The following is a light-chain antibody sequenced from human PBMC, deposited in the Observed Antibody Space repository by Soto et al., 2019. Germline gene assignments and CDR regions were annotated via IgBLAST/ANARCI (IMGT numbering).Light chain of an antibody. Sequence: EIVLTQSPGTLSLSPGERATLSCRTSQSVSSRYIAWYQQKPGQAPWLLIYSASRRATGIPDRFSASGSGTDFTLIISRLEPEDFAVYYCQQYGSSPPTYTFGQGTKLEIK. CDR1: QSVSSRY. CDR2: SAS. CDR3: QQYGSSPPTYT. J-gene: IGKJ2*01. V-gene: IGKV3-20*01.